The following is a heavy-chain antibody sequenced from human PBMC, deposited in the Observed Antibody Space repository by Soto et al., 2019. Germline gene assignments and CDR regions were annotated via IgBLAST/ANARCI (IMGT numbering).Heavy chain of an antibody. J-gene: IGHJ4*02. CDR3: ARRYGDYHYFDY. CDR2: IYYSGST. Sequence: ETLSLTCTVSGGSISSSSYYWGWIRQPPGKGLEWIGSIYYSGSTYYNPSLKSRVTISVDTSKNQFSLKLSSVTAADTAVYYCARRYGDYHYFDYWGQGTLVTVSS. CDR1: GGSISSSSYY. V-gene: IGHV4-39*01. D-gene: IGHD4-17*01.